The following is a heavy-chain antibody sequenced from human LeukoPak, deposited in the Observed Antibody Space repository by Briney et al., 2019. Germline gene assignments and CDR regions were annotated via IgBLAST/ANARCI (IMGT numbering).Heavy chain of an antibody. CDR2: IYHSGST. V-gene: IGHV4-39*07. D-gene: IGHD3-10*01. CDR1: GGSISTNSYF. J-gene: IGHJ4*02. CDR3: ASTMVRGVIIKPFDY. Sequence: PSETLSLTCTVSGGSISTNSYFWGWIRQPPGKGLEWIGEIYHSGSTNYNPSLKSRVTISVDTSKNQFSLKLSSVTAADTAVYYCASTMVRGVIIKPFDYWGQGTLVTVSS.